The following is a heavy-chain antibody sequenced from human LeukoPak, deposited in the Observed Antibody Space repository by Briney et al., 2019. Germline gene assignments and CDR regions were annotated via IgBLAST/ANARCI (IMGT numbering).Heavy chain of an antibody. CDR1: GFTFSSYS. D-gene: IGHD6-13*01. Sequence: GGSLRLSCAASGFTFSSYSMNWVRQAPGKGLEWVSYISSSSSYIYYADSVKGRFTISRDNAKNSLYLQMNSLRAEDTAVYYCASDSSSWYPRWFDPWGQGTLVTVSS. CDR2: ISSSSSYI. V-gene: IGHV3-21*05. J-gene: IGHJ5*02. CDR3: ASDSSSWYPRWFDP.